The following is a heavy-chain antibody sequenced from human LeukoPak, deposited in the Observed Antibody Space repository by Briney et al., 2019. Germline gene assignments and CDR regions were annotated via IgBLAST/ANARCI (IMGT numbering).Heavy chain of an antibody. CDR2: INPSGGST. CDR3: ARDSPSTIFGVVTLRYFDY. D-gene: IGHD3-3*01. CDR1: GYTFTSYY. J-gene: IGHJ4*02. Sequence: RASVKVSCKASGYTFTSYYMHWVRQAPGQGLEWMGIINPSGGSTSYAQKFQGRVTMTRDTSTSTVYMELSSLRSEDTAVYYCARDSPSTIFGVVTLRYFDYWGQGTLVTVSS. V-gene: IGHV1-46*01.